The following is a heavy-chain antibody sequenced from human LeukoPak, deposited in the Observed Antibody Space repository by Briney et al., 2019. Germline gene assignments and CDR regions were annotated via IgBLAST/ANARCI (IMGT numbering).Heavy chain of an antibody. CDR1: GFTFSSYW. V-gene: IGHV3-7*01. J-gene: IGHJ4*02. D-gene: IGHD1-26*01. CDR3: ARGLRSGSYCAY. Sequence: GGSLRLSRAASGFTFSSYWMSWVRQAAGKGLEWVANIKQDGSEKYYVDSVKGRFTISRDNAKNSLYLQMNSLRAEDTAVYYCARGLRSGSYCAYWREGTLVTVSS. CDR2: IKQDGSEK.